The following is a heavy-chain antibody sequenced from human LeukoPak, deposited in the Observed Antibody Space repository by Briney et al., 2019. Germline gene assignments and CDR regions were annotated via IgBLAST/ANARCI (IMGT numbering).Heavy chain of an antibody. Sequence: SVKVSCKASGGTSSNYAISWVRQAPGQGLEWMGGIIPIFGPTNFAQKFQGRVTFSADESTRIAYMELNSLTSEDTAVYYCAKARWESPYYYFGMDVWGQGTTVTVSS. CDR1: GGTSSNYA. V-gene: IGHV1-69*13. CDR3: AKARWESPYYYFGMDV. J-gene: IGHJ6*02. D-gene: IGHD1-26*01. CDR2: IIPIFGPT.